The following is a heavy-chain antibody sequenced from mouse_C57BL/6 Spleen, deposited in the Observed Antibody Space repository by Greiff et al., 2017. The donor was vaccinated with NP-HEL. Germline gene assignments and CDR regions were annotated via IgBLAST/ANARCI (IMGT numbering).Heavy chain of an antibody. J-gene: IGHJ2*01. CDR2: IYPRGGNT. CDR1: GYTFTSYG. Sequence: VQLQESGAELARPGASVKLSCKASGYTFTSYGISWVKQSTGQGLEWIGEIYPRGGNTYYNEKFKGKATLTADKSYSTAYMELRRLTSEDSAVYFCARWDDYNASYYFDYWGQGTTLTVSS. V-gene: IGHV1-81*01. D-gene: IGHD1-1*01. CDR3: ARWDDYNASYYFDY.